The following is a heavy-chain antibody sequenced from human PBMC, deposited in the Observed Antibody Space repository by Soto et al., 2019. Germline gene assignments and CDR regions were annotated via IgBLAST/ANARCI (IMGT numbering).Heavy chain of an antibody. Sequence: QVQLVQSGAEVKNPGASVKVSCTASGYTFTHYAIHWGRHAPGQRLEWMGFINAGSGNTKYSQTFQGRLTFTKDTSASTAYMDLSSLRSEDTAIYYLARGLAASGAGGQGKLVTVSS. D-gene: IGHD6-13*01. CDR3: ARGLAASGA. V-gene: IGHV1-3*01. J-gene: IGHJ4*02. CDR2: INAGSGNT. CDR1: GYTFTHYA.